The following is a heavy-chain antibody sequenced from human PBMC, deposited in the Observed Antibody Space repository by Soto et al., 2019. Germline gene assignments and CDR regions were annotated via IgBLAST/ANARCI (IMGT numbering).Heavy chain of an antibody. D-gene: IGHD3-22*01. CDR2: IGTTDDT. CDR1: GFTFSSYD. J-gene: IGHJ4*02. CDR3: PRAIGPTLFDY. Sequence: EVPLVESGGGLVQPGGSLRFSCSASGFTFSSYDMHWVRQGTGKGMEWVSAIGTTDDTYYAGSVKGRFTISRENAKNSLYLQMNILRACDTAIYFCPRAIGPTLFDYWGQGTMVTVSS. V-gene: IGHV3-13*04.